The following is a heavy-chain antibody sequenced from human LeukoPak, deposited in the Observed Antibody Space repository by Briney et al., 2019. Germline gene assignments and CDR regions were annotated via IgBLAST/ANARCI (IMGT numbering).Heavy chain of an antibody. J-gene: IGHJ4*02. Sequence: GESLKISCKGFGYTFTNYWIGWVRQMPGKGPEWMGIIYPGDSDTRYSPSFQGQVTISADKSISTAYLQWSSLKASDTAMYYCARGEATRPTSFDYWGQGTLVTVSS. V-gene: IGHV5-51*01. CDR3: ARGEATRPTSFDY. D-gene: IGHD4-11*01. CDR1: GYTFTNYW. CDR2: IYPGDSDT.